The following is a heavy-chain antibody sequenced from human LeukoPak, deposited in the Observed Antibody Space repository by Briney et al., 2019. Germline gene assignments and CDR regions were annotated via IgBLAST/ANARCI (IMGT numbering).Heavy chain of an antibody. Sequence: SETLSLTCTVSGGSISSHYWSWIRQPPGKGLEWIGYIYYSRRTNYNPSLKSRVTISVDTSKNQFSLKLSSVTAADTAVYYCARVLTGSSSSDYYYYYMDVWGKGTTVTVSS. D-gene: IGHD6-6*01. CDR2: IYYSRRT. V-gene: IGHV4-59*11. CDR3: ARVLTGSSSSDYYYYYMDV. CDR1: GGSISSHY. J-gene: IGHJ6*03.